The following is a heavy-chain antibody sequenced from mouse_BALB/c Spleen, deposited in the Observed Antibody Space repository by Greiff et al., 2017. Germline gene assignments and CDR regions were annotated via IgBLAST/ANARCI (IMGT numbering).Heavy chain of an antibody. CDR1: GYTFTDYA. V-gene: IGHV1S137*01. J-gene: IGHJ1*01. CDR2: ISTYYGDA. CDR3: ARGRYDGYWYFDV. Sequence: VMLVESGAELVRPGVSVKISCKGSGYTFTDYAMHWVKQSHAKSLEWIGVISTYYGDASYNQKFKGKATMTVDKSSSTAYMELARLTSEDSAIYYCARGRYDGYWYFDVWGAGTTVTVSS. D-gene: IGHD2-14*01.